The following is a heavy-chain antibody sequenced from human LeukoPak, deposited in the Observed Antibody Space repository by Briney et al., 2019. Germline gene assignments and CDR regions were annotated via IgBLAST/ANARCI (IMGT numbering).Heavy chain of an antibody. CDR2: ISAYNGNT. J-gene: IGHJ4*02. V-gene: IGHV1-18*01. Sequence: GASVKVSCKASGYTFTSYGISWVRQAPGQGLEWMGWISAYNGNTNYAQKLQGRVTMTTDTSTSTAYMELRSLGSDDTAVYYCARDQTNYYDSSGYDYWGQGTLVTVSS. CDR3: ARDQTNYYDSSGYDY. CDR1: GYTFTSYG. D-gene: IGHD3-22*01.